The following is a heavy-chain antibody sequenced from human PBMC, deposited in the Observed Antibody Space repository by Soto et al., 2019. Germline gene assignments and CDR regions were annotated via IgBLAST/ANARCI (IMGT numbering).Heavy chain of an antibody. CDR1: GGSISSGGYY. CDR2: NYYSGIT. Sequence: SETLSLTCTVSGGSISSGGYYWTWIRQHPGKGLEWIGYNYYSGITYYNPSLKSRVTISLDTSKNQFSLKLSSVTATDTAVYYCARGSSIAGLYYGMDVWGQGTTVTVSS. V-gene: IGHV4-31*03. CDR3: ARGSSIAGLYYGMDV. D-gene: IGHD6-6*01. J-gene: IGHJ6*02.